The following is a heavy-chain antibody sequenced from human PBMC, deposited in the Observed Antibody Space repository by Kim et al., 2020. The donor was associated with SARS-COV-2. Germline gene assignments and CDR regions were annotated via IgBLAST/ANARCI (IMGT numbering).Heavy chain of an antibody. J-gene: IGHJ4*02. D-gene: IGHD5-18*01. CDR3: AKKRGYTFGFDY. CDR1: GASFSGDF. Sequence: SETLSLTCAVYGASFSGDFRSWIRQAPGKGLQWVGDINQSGGPYYNPSPRRRLTISVDTSNNQFSLKLDTVTAADTAVYYCAKKRGYTFGFDYWGQGILVTISS. V-gene: IGHV4-34*01. CDR2: INQSGGP.